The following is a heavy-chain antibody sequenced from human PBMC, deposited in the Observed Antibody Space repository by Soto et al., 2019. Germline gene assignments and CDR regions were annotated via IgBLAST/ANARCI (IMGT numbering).Heavy chain of an antibody. J-gene: IGHJ6*02. D-gene: IGHD5-12*01. CDR1: GGTFGNSA. CDR3: ALDEDRLQFGGNYYYARDV. Sequence: QVQLVQSGAEVKKPGSSVTVSCKASGGTFGNSAISWVRQAPGQGLEWMGAIIPIFPTPDYAQTFQGRVTITADESTRTAYMVLNCLRSGDTAVYCCALDEDRLQFGGNYYYARDVWGQGTTVTVSS. CDR2: IIPIFPTP. V-gene: IGHV1-69*12.